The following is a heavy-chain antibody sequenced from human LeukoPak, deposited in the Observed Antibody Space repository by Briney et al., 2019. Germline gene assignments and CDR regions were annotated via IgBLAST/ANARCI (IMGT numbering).Heavy chain of an antibody. Sequence: ASVKVSRKASGYTFTGYYMHWVRQAPGQGLEWMGWINPNSGGTNYAQKFQGRVTMTRDTSISTAYMELSRLRSDDTAVYYCARAVVAAAGSLDYWGQGTLVTVSS. V-gene: IGHV1-2*02. J-gene: IGHJ4*02. CDR3: ARAVVAAAGSLDY. CDR2: INPNSGGT. CDR1: GYTFTGYY. D-gene: IGHD6-13*01.